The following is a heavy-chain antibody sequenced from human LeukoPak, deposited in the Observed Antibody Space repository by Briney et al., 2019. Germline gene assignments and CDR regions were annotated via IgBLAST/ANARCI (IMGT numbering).Heavy chain of an antibody. V-gene: IGHV1-69*04. CDR2: IIPILGIA. CDR3: ARAFISGSYSPPVDY. J-gene: IGHJ4*02. Sequence: SVKASCKASGGTFSSYAISWVRQAPGQGLEWMGRIIPILGIANYAQKFQGRVTITADKSTSTAYMELSSLRSEDTAVYYCARAFISGSYSPPVDYWGQGTLVTVSS. CDR1: GGTFSSYA. D-gene: IGHD1-26*01.